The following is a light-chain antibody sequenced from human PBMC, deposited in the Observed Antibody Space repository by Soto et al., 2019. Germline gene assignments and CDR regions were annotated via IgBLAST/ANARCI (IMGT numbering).Light chain of an antibody. V-gene: IGKV1-5*03. CDR3: QQYNSYQGT. Sequence: DIQMTQSPSTLSASVGDRVTITCRASQSISSWLAWYQQKPGKAPKLLIYKASSLESGVPSRFSGSGSGTEFTLTIISLQPDDFATYYCQQYNSYQGTFGQGTKVDIK. CDR1: QSISSW. CDR2: KAS. J-gene: IGKJ1*01.